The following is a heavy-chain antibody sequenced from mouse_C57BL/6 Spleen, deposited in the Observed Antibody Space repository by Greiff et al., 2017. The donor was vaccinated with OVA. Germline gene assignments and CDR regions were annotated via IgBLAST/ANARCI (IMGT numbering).Heavy chain of an antibody. CDR1: GFSLTSYG. Sequence: VKVVESGPGLVAPSQSLSITCTVSGFSLTSYGVHWVRQPPGKGLEWLVVIWSDGSTTYNSALKSRLSISKDNSKSQVFLKMNSLQTDDTAMYYCARQDDGYYDYAMDDWGQGTSVTVSS. J-gene: IGHJ4*01. D-gene: IGHD2-3*01. CDR2: IWSDGST. V-gene: IGHV2-6-1*01. CDR3: ARQDDGYYDYAMDD.